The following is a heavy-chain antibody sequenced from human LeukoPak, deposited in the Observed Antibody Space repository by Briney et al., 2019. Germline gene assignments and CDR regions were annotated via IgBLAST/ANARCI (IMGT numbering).Heavy chain of an antibody. D-gene: IGHD6-13*01. V-gene: IGHV4-39*07. J-gene: IGHJ4*02. CDR3: ARTPNHYSSSWYGDY. CDR1: GGSISSSSYY. Sequence: PSETLSLTCTVSGGSISSSSYYWGWIRQPPGKGLEWIGSIYYSGSTYYNPSLKSRVTISVDTSKNQFSLKLSSVTAADTAVYYCARTPNHYSSSWYGDYWGQGTLVTVSS. CDR2: IYYSGST.